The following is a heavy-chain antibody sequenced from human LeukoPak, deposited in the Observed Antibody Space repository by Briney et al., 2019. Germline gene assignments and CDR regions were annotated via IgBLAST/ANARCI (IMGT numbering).Heavy chain of an antibody. CDR2: ISSSSSYI. Sequence: GGSLRLSCAASGFTFSSYSMNWVRQAPGKGLEWVSSISSSSSYIYYADSVEGRFTISRDNAKNSLYLQMNSLRAEDTAVYYCARVRTDILTGYRIDYWGQGTLVTVSS. CDR1: GFTFSSYS. J-gene: IGHJ4*02. V-gene: IGHV3-21*01. CDR3: ARVRTDILTGYRIDY. D-gene: IGHD3-9*01.